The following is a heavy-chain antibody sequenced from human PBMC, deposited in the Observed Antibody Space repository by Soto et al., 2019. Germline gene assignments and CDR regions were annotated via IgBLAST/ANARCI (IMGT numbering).Heavy chain of an antibody. V-gene: IGHV1-18*01. J-gene: IGHJ5*02. CDR3: ARDRAYSTSSFTWFEP. D-gene: IGHD5-18*01. CDR1: GYTFTSYG. Sequence: KVSCKTSGYTFTSYGISWVRQAPGQGLEWMGWINGYNGNTNYAQKLQGRVIMTTDTSTSTAYMELRSLRSDDTAVYYCARDRAYSTSSFTWFEPWGNGTLGTVST. CDR2: INGYNGNT.